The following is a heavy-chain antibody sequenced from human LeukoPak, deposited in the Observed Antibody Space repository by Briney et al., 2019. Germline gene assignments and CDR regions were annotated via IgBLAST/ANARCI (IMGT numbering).Heavy chain of an antibody. J-gene: IGHJ4*02. CDR1: GFTFGDYA. V-gene: IGHV3-49*05. Sequence: KSGGSLRLSCTASGFTFGDYAMSWFRQAPGKGLEWVGFIGSKAYGGTTEYAASVKGRFTISRDDSKSIAYLQMNSLKTEDTAVYYCTRAGTTVVNLRYWGQGTLVTVSS. CDR3: TRAGTTVVNLRY. D-gene: IGHD4-23*01. CDR2: IGSKAYGGTT.